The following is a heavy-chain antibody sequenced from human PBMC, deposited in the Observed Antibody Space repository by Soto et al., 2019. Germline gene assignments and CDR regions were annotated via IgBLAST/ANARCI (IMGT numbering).Heavy chain of an antibody. Sequence: ASVKVSCKASGYTFTGYYMHWLRQGPGQGLEWMGWINPNSGGTNYAQKFQGRVTMTRDTSISTAYMELSRLRSDDTAVYYCARGSSSGPTTRFDPWGQGTLVTVSS. CDR2: INPNSGGT. CDR1: GYTFTGYY. D-gene: IGHD6-6*01. V-gene: IGHV1-2*02. CDR3: ARGSSSGPTTRFDP. J-gene: IGHJ5*02.